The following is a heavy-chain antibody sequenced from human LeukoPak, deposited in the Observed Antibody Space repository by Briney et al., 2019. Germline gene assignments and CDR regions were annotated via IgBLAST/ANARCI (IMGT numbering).Heavy chain of an antibody. CDR2: INPNSGDT. CDR1: GYIFTGYY. Sequence: VASVKVSCKPSGYIFTGYYLHWVRQAPGQGLEWMGWINPNSGDTNYAQKFQGRVTMTRDTSIITAYMELSRLKSDDTAVYYCARSSGYHYLHFDYWGQGTLVTVSS. V-gene: IGHV1-2*02. D-gene: IGHD5-12*01. CDR3: ARSSGYHYLHFDY. J-gene: IGHJ4*02.